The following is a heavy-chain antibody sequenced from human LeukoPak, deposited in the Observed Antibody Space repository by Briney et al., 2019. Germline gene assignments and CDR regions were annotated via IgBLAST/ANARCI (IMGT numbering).Heavy chain of an antibody. CDR2: IYYSGST. D-gene: IGHD2-8*01. V-gene: IGHV4-59*01. Sequence: PSETLSLTCTVSGGSISSYYWSWVRQPPGKGLEWIGYIYYSGSTNYNPSLKSRVTISVDTSKNQFSLELSSVTAADTAVYYCASSNPRAFDYWGQGTLVTVSS. J-gene: IGHJ4*02. CDR1: GGSISSYY. CDR3: ASSNPRAFDY.